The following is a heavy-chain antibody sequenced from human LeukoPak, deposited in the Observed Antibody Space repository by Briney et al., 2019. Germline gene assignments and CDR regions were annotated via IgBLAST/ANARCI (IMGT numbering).Heavy chain of an antibody. CDR1: GGSISSYY. V-gene: IGHV4-59*01. CDR2: IYYSGST. J-gene: IGHJ4*02. Sequence: SETLSLTCTVSGGSISSYYWSWIRQPPGKGLEWIGYIYYSGSTNYNPSLKSRVTISVDTSKNQFSLRLSSVTAADTAVYYCARWYSSGWAFDYWGQGTLVTVSS. D-gene: IGHD6-19*01. CDR3: ARWYSSGWAFDY.